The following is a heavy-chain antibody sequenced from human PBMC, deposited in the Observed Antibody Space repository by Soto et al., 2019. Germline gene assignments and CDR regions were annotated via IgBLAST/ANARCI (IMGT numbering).Heavy chain of an antibody. CDR3: ARSQSSSTSLEIYYYYYYGMDV. J-gene: IGHJ6*02. Sequence: QVQLVQSGAEVKKPGSSVKVSCKASGGTFSNYAISWVRQAPGQGLEWMGGIIPLSGTANYAQKFQGRVMIVAVESTSTADMDVSRLRSEDTAVYYCARSQSSSTSLEIYYYYYYGMDVWGQGTTVTVSS. D-gene: IGHD2-2*01. CDR2: IIPLSGTA. V-gene: IGHV1-69*01. CDR1: GGTFSNYA.